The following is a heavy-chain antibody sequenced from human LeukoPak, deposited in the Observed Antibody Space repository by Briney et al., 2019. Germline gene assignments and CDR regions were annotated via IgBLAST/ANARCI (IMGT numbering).Heavy chain of an antibody. Sequence: SQALSLTCAISGDSVSSNRAAWNWFRQSPSRGLEWLGRTYYTSKWYNDYAVSVKSRITVNPDTSKNQFSLHLNSVTPEDTAVYYCARQGFRRFDPWGQGTLVTVSS. V-gene: IGHV6-1*01. J-gene: IGHJ5*02. CDR1: GDSVSSNRAA. CDR2: TYYTSKWYN. D-gene: IGHD3-3*01. CDR3: ARQGFRRFDP.